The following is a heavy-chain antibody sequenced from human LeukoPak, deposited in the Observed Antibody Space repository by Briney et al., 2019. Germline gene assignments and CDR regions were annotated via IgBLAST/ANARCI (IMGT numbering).Heavy chain of an antibody. CDR2: ISYDGSNK. V-gene: IGHV3-30-3*01. Sequence: GRSLRLSCAASGFTFSSYAMHWVRQAPGKGLEWVAVISYDGSNKHYADSVKGRFTISRDNSKNTLYLQMNSLRAEDTAVYYCARDFDQSQGYYYHGMDVWGQGTTVTVSS. J-gene: IGHJ6*02. CDR1: GFTFSSYA. CDR3: ARDFDQSQGYYYHGMDV.